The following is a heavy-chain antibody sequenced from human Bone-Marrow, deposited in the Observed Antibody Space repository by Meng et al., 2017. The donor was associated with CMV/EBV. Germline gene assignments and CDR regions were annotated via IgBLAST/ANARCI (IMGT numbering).Heavy chain of an antibody. Sequence: ASVKVSCKASGYTFTGYYMHWVRQAPGQGLEWMGWINPNSGGTNYTQKFQGRVTMTRDTSISTAYMELSRLRSDDTAVYYCARGKLGGRGAFDIWGQGTMVTLS. CDR3: ARGKLGGRGAFDI. CDR1: GYTFTGYY. V-gene: IGHV1-2*02. J-gene: IGHJ3*02. D-gene: IGHD1-26*01. CDR2: INPNSGGT.